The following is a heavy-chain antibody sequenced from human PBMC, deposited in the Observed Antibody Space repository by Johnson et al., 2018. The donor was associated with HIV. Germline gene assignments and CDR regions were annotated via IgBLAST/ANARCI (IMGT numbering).Heavy chain of an antibody. J-gene: IGHJ3*02. CDR2: FSCSGSTI. CDR1: GFTFSDYY. V-gene: IGHV3-11*04. CDR3: ARDQGDMVVVVAAELWAFDI. Sequence: QVQLVESGGGLVKPGGSLRLSCAASGFTFSDYYLSWIRQAPGKALEWVSYFSCSGSTIYHADSVTVRSTISRDNAKTSLYLQMNILRAEDTAVYYCARDQGDMVVVVAAELWAFDIWGQGTMVTVSS. D-gene: IGHD2-15*01.